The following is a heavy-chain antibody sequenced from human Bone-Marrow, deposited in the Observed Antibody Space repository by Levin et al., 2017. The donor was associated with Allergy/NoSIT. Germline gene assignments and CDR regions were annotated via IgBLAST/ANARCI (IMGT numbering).Heavy chain of an antibody. Sequence: PGGSLRLSCAASGFTFRSYALNWVRQAPGKGLEWVAIISSDGSNYYYADSVKGRFTISRDSSKNTLYLQMTSLRGEDTAIYYCARKRVAAFSIDYCYSMDVWGQGTAVIVSS. CDR3: ARKRVAAFSIDYCYSMDV. CDR1: GFTFRSYA. D-gene: IGHD6-25*01. V-gene: IGHV3-30*04. J-gene: IGHJ6*02. CDR2: ISSDGSNY.